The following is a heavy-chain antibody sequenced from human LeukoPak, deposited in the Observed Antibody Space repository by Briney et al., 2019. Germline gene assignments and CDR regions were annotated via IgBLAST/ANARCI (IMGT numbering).Heavy chain of an antibody. CDR2: IYYSGST. D-gene: IGHD4-23*01. V-gene: IGHV4-59*01. J-gene: IGHJ4*02. CDR3: ARVNGGTYYFGY. Sequence: SETLSRTCTVSGGSISSYYWSWIRQPPGKGLEWIGYIYYSGSTNYNPSLKSRVTISVDTSKNQFSLKLSSVTAADTAVYYCARVNGGTYYFGYWGQGTLVTVSS. CDR1: GGSISSYY.